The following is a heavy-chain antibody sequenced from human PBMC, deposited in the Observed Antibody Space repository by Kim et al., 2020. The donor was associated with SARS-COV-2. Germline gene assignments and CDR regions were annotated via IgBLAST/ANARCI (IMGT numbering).Heavy chain of an antibody. CDR2: ISWNSGSI. CDR3: AKDILGIAATGTTFDY. Sequence: GGSLRLSCAASGFTFDDYAMHWVRQAPGKGLEWVSDISWNSGSIGYADSVKGRFTISRDNAKNSLYLQMNSLRAEDTALYYCAKDILGIAATGTTFDYWGQGTLVTVSS. D-gene: IGHD6-13*01. CDR1: GFTFDDYA. J-gene: IGHJ4*02. V-gene: IGHV3-9*01.